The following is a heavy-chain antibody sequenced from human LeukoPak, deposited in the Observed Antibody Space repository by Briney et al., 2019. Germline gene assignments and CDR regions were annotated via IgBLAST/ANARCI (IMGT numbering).Heavy chain of an antibody. D-gene: IGHD6-19*01. Sequence: GGSLRLSCAASGFTFSSYAMHWVRQAPGKGLEWVSYISSSGSTIYYADSVKGRFTISRDNAKNSLYLQMNSLRAEDTAVYYCARELAVGGTWFDPWGQGTLVTVSS. V-gene: IGHV3-48*04. CDR1: GFTFSSYA. CDR3: ARELAVGGTWFDP. CDR2: ISSSGSTI. J-gene: IGHJ5*02.